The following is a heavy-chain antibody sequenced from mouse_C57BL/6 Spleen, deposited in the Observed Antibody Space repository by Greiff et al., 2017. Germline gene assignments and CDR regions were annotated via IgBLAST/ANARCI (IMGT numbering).Heavy chain of an antibody. D-gene: IGHD2-4*01. CDR1: GYTFTEYT. CDR3: ARHGYYERDWYFDV. Sequence: VQLKESGAELVKPGASVKLSCKASGYTFTEYTIHWVKQRSGQGLEWIGWFYPGSGSIKYKGKFKDKATLTTDKSSSTVYMELSRVTSEDCAVDFCARHGYYERDWYFDVWGTGTTVTVSS. V-gene: IGHV1-62-2*01. J-gene: IGHJ1*03. CDR2: FYPGSGSI.